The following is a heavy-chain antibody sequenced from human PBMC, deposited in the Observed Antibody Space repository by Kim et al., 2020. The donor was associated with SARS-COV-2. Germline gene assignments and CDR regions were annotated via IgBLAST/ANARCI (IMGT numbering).Heavy chain of an antibody. D-gene: IGHD2-15*01. J-gene: IGHJ5*02. CDR3: ARGGVVVMTATPVDNWFDP. CDR2: INHSGST. Sequence: SETLSLTCAVYGGSFSGYYWSWIRQPPGKGLEYIGEINHSGSTNYNPSLKSRVTISVDTSKTQFSLKLSSVTAADTAVYYCARGGVVVMTATPVDNWFDPWGQGTLVTVSS. V-gene: IGHV4-34*01. CDR1: GGSFSGYY.